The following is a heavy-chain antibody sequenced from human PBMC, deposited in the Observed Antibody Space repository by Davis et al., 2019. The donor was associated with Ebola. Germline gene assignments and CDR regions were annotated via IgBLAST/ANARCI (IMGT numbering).Heavy chain of an antibody. Sequence: GESLKISCAASGFTFSSDAMSWVRQAPGKGLEWVSVISATGGSTYYADSVKGRFTISRDNSKNTLYMEMNSLRAEDTALYYCAKSAGTPGWFGPWGQGTLVNVSS. V-gene: IGHV3-23*01. CDR1: GFTFSSDA. CDR2: ISATGGST. D-gene: IGHD1-1*01. J-gene: IGHJ5*02. CDR3: AKSAGTPGWFGP.